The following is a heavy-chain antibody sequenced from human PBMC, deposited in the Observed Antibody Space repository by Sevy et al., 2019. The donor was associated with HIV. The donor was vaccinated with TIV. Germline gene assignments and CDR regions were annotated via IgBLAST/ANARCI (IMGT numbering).Heavy chain of an antibody. J-gene: IGHJ6*03. CDR3: ARVTRRDSSSWYGFTPYYYYMDV. V-gene: IGHV4-61*02. D-gene: IGHD6-13*01. CDR2: IYTSGST. CDR1: GGSISSGSYY. Sequence: SETLSLTCTVSGGSISSGSYYWSWIRQPAGKGLEWIGRIYTSGSTNYNPSLKSRVTISVDTSKNQFSLKLSSVTAADTAVYYCARVTRRDSSSWYGFTPYYYYMDVWGKGTTVTVSS.